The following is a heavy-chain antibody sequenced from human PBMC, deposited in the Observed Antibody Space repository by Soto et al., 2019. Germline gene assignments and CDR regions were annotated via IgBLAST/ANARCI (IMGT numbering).Heavy chain of an antibody. Sequence: TLSLTCTVSGGAITRSNYYCSWIRQSPGEGLEWSGHIYSSGSAYYNRSRMSRVTMSVDTCKNQFSLNLNCVTAADTAGYFCASELSEYCGGDRDVHWGPGTL. D-gene: IGHD2-21*02. V-gene: IGHV4-30-4*01. CDR3: ASELSEYCGGDRDVH. CDR2: IYSSGSA. CDR1: GGAITRSNYY. J-gene: IGHJ4*02.